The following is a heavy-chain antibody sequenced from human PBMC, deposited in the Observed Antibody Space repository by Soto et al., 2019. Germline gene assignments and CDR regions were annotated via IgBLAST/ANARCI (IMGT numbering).Heavy chain of an antibody. J-gene: IGHJ4*02. D-gene: IGHD3-16*01. CDR2: FDPEDGET. Sequence: QVQLVQSGAEVKKPGASVKVSCNISGYTLTEISMHWVRQAPGKGLEWMGGFDPEDGETIYAQQFQGRVTMTEDTSTDTAYLELSGLRSEDTAIFYCATSSPGGNFDYWGQGTLVTVSS. V-gene: IGHV1-24*01. CDR1: GYTLTEIS. CDR3: ATSSPGGNFDY.